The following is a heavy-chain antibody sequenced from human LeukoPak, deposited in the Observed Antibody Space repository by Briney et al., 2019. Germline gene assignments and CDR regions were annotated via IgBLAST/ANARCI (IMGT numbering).Heavy chain of an antibody. D-gene: IGHD4-23*01. J-gene: IGHJ4*02. CDR2: IYPRDSDT. V-gene: IGHV5-51*01. Sequence: GESLKISCKGSGYSFNSYWIGWVRQMPGKGLEWMGIIYPRDSDTRYSPSFQGQVTISVDKSVNTAYLQWSSLKASDTAMYFCARHMTTVVTPFDYWGQGTLVTVSS. CDR3: ARHMTTVVTPFDY. CDR1: GYSFNSYW.